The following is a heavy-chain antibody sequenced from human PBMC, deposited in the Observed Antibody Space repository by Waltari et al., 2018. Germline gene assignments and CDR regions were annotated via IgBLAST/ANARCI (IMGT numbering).Heavy chain of an antibody. D-gene: IGHD3-22*01. V-gene: IGHV1-69*01. CDR2: ITPIFGTA. J-gene: IGHJ3*02. Sequence: QVQLVQSGAEVKKPGSSVKVSCTASGGTFSSYAISWVRKGRGQGLEWMGWITPIFGTANYAQKFQGRVTITADESTSTAYMELSSLRSEDTAVYYCVLLYDSSGYWVDAFDIWGQGTMVTVSS. CDR3: VLLYDSSGYWVDAFDI. CDR1: GGTFSSYA.